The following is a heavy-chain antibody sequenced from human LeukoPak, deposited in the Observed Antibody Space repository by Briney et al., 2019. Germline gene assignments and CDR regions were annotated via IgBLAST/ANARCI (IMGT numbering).Heavy chain of an antibody. CDR1: GFTFSSYA. Sequence: GGSLRLSCAASGFTFSSYAMHWVRQAPGKGLEWVAFIRYDGSNKYYADSVKGRFTISRDNSKNTLYLQMNSLRAEDTAVYYCAKAVLRFPHYYMDVWGKGTTVTVSS. V-gene: IGHV3-30*02. D-gene: IGHD2-21*02. CDR3: AKAVLRFPHYYMDV. J-gene: IGHJ6*03. CDR2: IRYDGSNK.